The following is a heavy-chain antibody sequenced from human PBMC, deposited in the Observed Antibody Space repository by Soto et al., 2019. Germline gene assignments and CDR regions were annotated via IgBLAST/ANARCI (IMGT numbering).Heavy chain of an antibody. CDR2: ISYDGSNK. V-gene: IGHV3-30*18. J-gene: IGHJ4*02. Sequence: QVQLVESGGGVVQPGRSLRLSCAASGFTFSSYGMHWVRQAPGKGLEWVAVISYDGSNKYYADSVKGRFTISRDNSKSTLYLQMNSLRAEDTAVYYCAKDGSSGWYGYFDYWGQGTLVTVSS. CDR1: GFTFSSYG. CDR3: AKDGSSGWYGYFDY. D-gene: IGHD6-19*01.